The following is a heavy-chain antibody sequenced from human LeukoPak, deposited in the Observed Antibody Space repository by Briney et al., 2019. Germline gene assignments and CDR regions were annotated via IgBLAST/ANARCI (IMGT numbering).Heavy chain of an antibody. J-gene: IGHJ3*02. D-gene: IGHD3-22*01. CDR3: ARDPLHYYDSSGYPQGAFDI. V-gene: IGHV4-61*01. Sequence: SETLSLTCTVSGGSVSSGSYYWSWIRQPPGKGLEWIGCIYYSGSTNYNPSLKSRVTISVDTSKNQFSLKLSSVTAADTAVYYCARDPLHYYDSSGYPQGAFDIWGQGTMVTVSS. CDR1: GGSVSSGSYY. CDR2: IYYSGST.